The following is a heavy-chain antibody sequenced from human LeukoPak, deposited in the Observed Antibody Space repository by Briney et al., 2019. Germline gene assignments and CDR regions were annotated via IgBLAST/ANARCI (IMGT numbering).Heavy chain of an antibody. CDR1: GFTFSNAW. J-gene: IGHJ4*02. Sequence: GGSLRLSCAASGFTFSNAWMSWVRQAPGKGLEWVGRIKSKTDGGTTDYAAPVKGRFTISRDDSKNTLYLQMNSLKTEDTAVYYCTTGFVVVPAAIAMSDYWGQRTLVTVSS. V-gene: IGHV3-15*01. D-gene: IGHD2-2*01. CDR3: TTGFVVVPAAIAMSDY. CDR2: IKSKTDGGTT.